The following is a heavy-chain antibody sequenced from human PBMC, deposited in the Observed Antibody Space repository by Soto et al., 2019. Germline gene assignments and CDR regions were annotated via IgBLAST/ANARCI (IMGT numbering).Heavy chain of an antibody. J-gene: IGHJ5*01. D-gene: IGHD3-10*01. V-gene: IGHV1-69*02. Sequence: ASVQVSCKASGGTFSSYTISGVRQAPGQGLEWMGRIIPILGIANYAQKFQGRVTITADKSTSTAYMELSSLRSEDTAVYYCARSFGAYGSGSPTLYNWFDPWGQGTLVTVAS. CDR3: ARSFGAYGSGSPTLYNWFDP. CDR2: IIPILGIA. CDR1: GGTFSSYT.